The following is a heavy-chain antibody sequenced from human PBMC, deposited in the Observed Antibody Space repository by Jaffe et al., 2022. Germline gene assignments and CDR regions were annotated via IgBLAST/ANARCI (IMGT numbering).Heavy chain of an antibody. CDR3: ARGRDYGDGNIYY. Sequence: EVQLVESGGGLVQPGGSLRLSCAASGFTFSTYCMNWVRQAPGKGLEWVSYISSGSSTISYADSVKGRFTISRDNAKNSLYLQMNSLRAEDTAVYYCARGRDYGDGNIYYWGQGTLVTVSS. V-gene: IGHV3-48*01. CDR1: GFTFSTYC. D-gene: IGHD4-17*01. CDR2: ISSGSSTI. J-gene: IGHJ4*02.